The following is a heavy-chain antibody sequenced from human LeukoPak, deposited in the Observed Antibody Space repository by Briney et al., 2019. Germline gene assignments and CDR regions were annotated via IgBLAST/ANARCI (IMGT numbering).Heavy chain of an antibody. CDR1: GFSVSSNY. CDR3: ATQKRNDYGINDAFDI. CDR2: IHTGGST. V-gene: IGHV3-53*01. D-gene: IGHD4-17*01. J-gene: IGHJ3*02. Sequence: PGGSLRLSCAVSGFSVSSNYMGWVRQAPGKGLEWVSAIHTGGSTYYADSVKGRFSISRDISKNSLYLQMNSLTAEDTAVYYCATQKRNDYGINDAFDIWGQGTMVTVSS.